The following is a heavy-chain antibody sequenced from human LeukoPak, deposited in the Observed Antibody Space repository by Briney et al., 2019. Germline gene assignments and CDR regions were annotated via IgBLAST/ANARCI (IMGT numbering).Heavy chain of an antibody. Sequence: SSETLSLTCTVSGGSISSSSYYWGWIRQPPGKGLEWIGSIYYSGSTYYNPSLKSRVTISVDTSKNQFSLKLSSVTAADTAVYYCARLEPDRLLCRASHFDYWGQGTLVTVSS. V-gene: IGHV4-39*01. D-gene: IGHD2-2*01. CDR2: IYYSGST. J-gene: IGHJ4*02. CDR3: ARLEPDRLLCRASHFDY. CDR1: GGSISSSSYY.